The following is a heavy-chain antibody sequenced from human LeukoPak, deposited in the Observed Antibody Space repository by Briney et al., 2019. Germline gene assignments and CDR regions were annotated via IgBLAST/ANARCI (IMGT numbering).Heavy chain of an antibody. CDR1: GYTFTGYY. CDR3: ARQRLIVGATTSPWVY. V-gene: IGHV1-2*02. J-gene: IGHJ4*02. CDR2: INPNSGGT. Sequence: AASVKVSCKASGYTFTGYYMHWVRQAPGQGLEWMGWINPNSGGTNYAQKFQGRVTMTRDTSISTAYMELSRLRSDDTAVYYCARQRLIVGATTSPWVYWGQGTLVTVSS. D-gene: IGHD1-26*01.